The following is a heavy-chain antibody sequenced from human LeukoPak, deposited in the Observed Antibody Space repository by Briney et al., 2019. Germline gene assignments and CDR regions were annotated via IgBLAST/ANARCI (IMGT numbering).Heavy chain of an antibody. CDR1: GYSFTDSW. V-gene: IGHV5-51*01. CDR3: GRGGYSGYEFDY. CDR2: IYPGDSDT. Sequence: GESLKISCKGSGYSFTDSWIGWVRQMPGKGLEWMGIIYPGDSDTRYSPSFQGQVTLSADKSISTAYLQWSSLKASDTARYYWGRGGYSGYEFDYWGQGTLVTVSS. J-gene: IGHJ4*02. D-gene: IGHD5-12*01.